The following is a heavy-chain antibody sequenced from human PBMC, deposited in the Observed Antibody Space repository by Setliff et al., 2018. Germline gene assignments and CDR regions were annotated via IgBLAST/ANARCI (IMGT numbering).Heavy chain of an antibody. D-gene: IGHD3-22*01. CDR1: GGSISSHY. J-gene: IGHJ6*02. V-gene: IGHV4-59*11. CDR3: ARGYDSSGYWSYYYYGMDV. CDR2: IYYSGST. Sequence: PSETLSLTCTVSGGSISSHYWSWIRQPPGKGLEWIGSIYYSGSTNYNPSLKSRVTISVDTSKNQFSLKLSSVTAADTAVYYCARGYDSSGYWSYYYYGMDVWGQGTTVTVSS.